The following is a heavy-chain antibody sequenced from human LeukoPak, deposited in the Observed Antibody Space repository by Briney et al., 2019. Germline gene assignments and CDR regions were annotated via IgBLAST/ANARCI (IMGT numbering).Heavy chain of an antibody. J-gene: IGHJ5*02. D-gene: IGHD3-10*01. CDR1: GYTFSNYG. Sequence: GASVKVSCKASGYTFSNYGFSWVRQAPGQGLEWMGWISPYNGYTNYAQKLQGRVTMTTDISTSTAYMELRSLRSDDTAVYYCARVRFGAITMVRGVKENRVNWVDPWGQGTLVTVS. CDR2: ISPYNGYT. V-gene: IGHV1-18*01. CDR3: ARVRFGAITMVRGVKENRVNWVDP.